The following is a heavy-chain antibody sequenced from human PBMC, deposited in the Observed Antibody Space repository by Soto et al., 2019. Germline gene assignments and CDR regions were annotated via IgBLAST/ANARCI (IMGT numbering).Heavy chain of an antibody. J-gene: IGHJ6*02. V-gene: IGHV5-51*01. CDR3: ARHGIAARGDYYYGMDV. Sequence: GESLKISCKGSGYSFTSYWSGWVRQMPGKGLEWMGIIYPGDSDTRYSPSFQGQVTISADKSISTAYLQWSSLKASDTAMYYCARHGIAARGDYYYGMDVWGQGTTVTVSS. CDR1: GYSFTSYW. CDR2: IYPGDSDT. D-gene: IGHD6-6*01.